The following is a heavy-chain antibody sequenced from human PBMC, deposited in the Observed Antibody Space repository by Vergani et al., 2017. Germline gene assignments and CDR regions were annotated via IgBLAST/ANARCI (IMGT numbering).Heavy chain of an antibody. J-gene: IGHJ4*02. D-gene: IGHD3-22*01. CDR3: ARDLFYYDSSGYYSGFFDY. CDR2: ISSSSSYI. CDR1: GFTFSHYS. Sequence: EVQLLESGGGLVQPGGSLRLSCVASGFTFSHYSMNWVRQAPGKGLEWVSSISSSSSYIYYADSVKGRFTISRDNAKNSLYLQMNSLRAEDTAVYYCARDLFYYDSSGYYSGFFDYWGQGTLVTVSS. V-gene: IGHV3-21*01.